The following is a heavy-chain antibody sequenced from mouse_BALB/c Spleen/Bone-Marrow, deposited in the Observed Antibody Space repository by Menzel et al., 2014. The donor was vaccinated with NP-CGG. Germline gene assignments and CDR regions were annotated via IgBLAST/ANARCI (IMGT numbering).Heavy chain of an antibody. D-gene: IGHD2-4*01. CDR2: IWSGGST. CDR3: ARNVIKRGAMDY. J-gene: IGHJ4*01. Sequence: QVQLKESGPGLVQPSQSLSITCTVSGFSLTFYGIHWVRQSPGKGLEWLGVIWSGGSTDYNAAFISRLSISKDNSKSQVFFKMNSLQANDTAIYYCARNVIKRGAMDYWGQGTSVTVSS. V-gene: IGHV2-2*02. CDR1: GFSLTFYG.